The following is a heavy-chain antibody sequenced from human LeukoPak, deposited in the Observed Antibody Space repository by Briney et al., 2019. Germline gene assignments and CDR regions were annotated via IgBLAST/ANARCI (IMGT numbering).Heavy chain of an antibody. CDR1: GLSFINYA. V-gene: IGHV3-23*01. D-gene: IGHD5-18*01. CDR2: INSGSAGST. Sequence: PGGSLRLSCVASGLSFINYAMTWVRQAPGKGLEWVSSINSGSAGSTSYADPVRGRSTISRDNSRNTLYLQMNNLRADDTAIYYCVGVRYNYGLSTYRGQGTLVIVSS. J-gene: IGHJ4*02. CDR3: VGVRYNYGLSTY.